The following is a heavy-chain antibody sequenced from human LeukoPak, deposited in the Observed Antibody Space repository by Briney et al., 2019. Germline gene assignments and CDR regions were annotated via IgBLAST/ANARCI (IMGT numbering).Heavy chain of an antibody. V-gene: IGHV4-30-4*01. CDR2: IYYSRST. D-gene: IGHD3-3*01. CDR1: GDSISSGNYY. CDR3: AREFWSGSYSDK. Sequence: SETLSLTCTVSGDSISSGNYYWTWIRQPPGKGLEWIGYIYYSRSTFYNPSLKSRVTISVDTSKNEFSLKLSSVTAADTAVYYCAREFWSGSYSDKWGQGTLVTVSS. J-gene: IGHJ4*02.